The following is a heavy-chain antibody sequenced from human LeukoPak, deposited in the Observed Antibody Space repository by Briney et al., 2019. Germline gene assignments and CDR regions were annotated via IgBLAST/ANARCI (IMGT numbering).Heavy chain of an antibody. D-gene: IGHD5-18*01. CDR1: GFTFSSYS. V-gene: IGHV3-21*01. Sequence: PGGSLRLSCAASGFTFSSYSMNWVRQAPGKGLEWVSSISSSSSYIYYADSVKGRFTISRDNAKNSLYLQMNSLRAEDTAVYYRATLTGIQLWSKIDYWGQGTLVTVSS. CDR3: ATLTGIQLWSKIDY. J-gene: IGHJ4*02. CDR2: ISSSSSYI.